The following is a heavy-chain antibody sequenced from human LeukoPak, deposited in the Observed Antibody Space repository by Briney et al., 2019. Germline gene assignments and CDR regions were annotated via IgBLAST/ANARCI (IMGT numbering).Heavy chain of an antibody. V-gene: IGHV3-48*03. Sequence: SVKGRFTISRDNAKNSLYLQMNSLRAEDTAVYYCARDDAPYSSSSRYYYYYMDVWGKGTTVTVSS. J-gene: IGHJ6*03. CDR3: ARDDAPYSSSSRYYYYYMDV. D-gene: IGHD6-6*01.